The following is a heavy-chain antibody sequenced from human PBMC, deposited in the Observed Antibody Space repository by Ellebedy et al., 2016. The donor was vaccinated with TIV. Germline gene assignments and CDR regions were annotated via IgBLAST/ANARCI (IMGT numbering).Heavy chain of an antibody. CDR2: ISGSGAPT. Sequence: GESLKISCAASGFTFSTYAMSWVRQAPGKGLEWVSVISGSGAPTYNADSVKGRFTISRDNSKNTLYLQMNSLRAEDTAVFYCARVRGGSTWYGDAFDIWGQGTMVTVSS. D-gene: IGHD6-13*01. CDR3: ARVRGGSTWYGDAFDI. CDR1: GFTFSTYA. J-gene: IGHJ3*02. V-gene: IGHV3-23*01.